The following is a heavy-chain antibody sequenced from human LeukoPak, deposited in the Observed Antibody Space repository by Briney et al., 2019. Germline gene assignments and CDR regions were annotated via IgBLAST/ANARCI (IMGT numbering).Heavy chain of an antibody. J-gene: IGHJ1*01. CDR1: RLTLTTHS. CDR2: ISSSGSYI. CDR3: RIYGAEYFQH. Sequence: GGSLRLSCAASRLTLTTHSMNSVRQAPGKGLEWVSSISSSGSYIYYADSVKGRFTISRDNAKNSLYLQMNSLRAEETAMYYWRIYGAEYFQHWGQGTLVTVSS. V-gene: IGHV3-21*01. D-gene: IGHD4-17*01.